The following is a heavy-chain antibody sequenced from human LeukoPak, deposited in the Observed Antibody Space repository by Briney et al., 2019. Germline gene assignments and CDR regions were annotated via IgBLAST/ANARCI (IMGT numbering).Heavy chain of an antibody. CDR3: ARDRITMVRGVSTYYYYYYMDV. D-gene: IGHD3-10*01. Sequence: KPSETLSLTCTVSGGSISSGSYYWSWIRQPAGKGLEWIGRIYTSGSTNYNPSLKSRVTISVDTSKNQFSLKLSSVTAADTAVYYCARDRITMVRGVSTYYYYYYMDVWGKGTTVTVSS. J-gene: IGHJ6*03. V-gene: IGHV4-61*02. CDR1: GGSISSGSYY. CDR2: IYTSGST.